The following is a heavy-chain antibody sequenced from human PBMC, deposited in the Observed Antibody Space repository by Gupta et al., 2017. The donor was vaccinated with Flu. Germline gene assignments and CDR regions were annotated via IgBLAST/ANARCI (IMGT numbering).Heavy chain of an antibody. D-gene: IGHD6-6*01. CDR3: ARAILASRPVGSNNYYYYQLDV. CDR2: IIPIFRTT. J-gene: IGHJ6*02. V-gene: IGHV1-69*01. Sequence: EWIGGIIPIFRTTNYAQKFLGRVTISADESATTGYMELSSLRYEDTAVYYCARAILASRPVGSNNYYYYQLDVWGQGTTVTVSS.